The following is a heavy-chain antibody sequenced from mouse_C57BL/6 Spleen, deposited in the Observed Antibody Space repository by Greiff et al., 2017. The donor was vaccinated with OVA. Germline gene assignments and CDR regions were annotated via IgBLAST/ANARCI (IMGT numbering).Heavy chain of an antibody. D-gene: IGHD3-2*02. V-gene: IGHV1-15*01. Sequence: VQLKQSGAELVRPGASVTLSCKASGYTFTDYEMHWVKQTPVHGLEWIGAIDPETGGTAYNQKFKGKAILTADKSSSTAYMELRSLTSEDSDVYYCTPQATFAYWGQGTLVTVSA. CDR2: IDPETGGT. CDR1: GYTFTDYE. J-gene: IGHJ3*01. CDR3: TPQATFAY.